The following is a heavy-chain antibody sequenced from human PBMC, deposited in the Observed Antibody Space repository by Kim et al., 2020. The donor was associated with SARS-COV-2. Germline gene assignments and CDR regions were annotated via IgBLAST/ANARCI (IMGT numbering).Heavy chain of an antibody. CDR2: T. CDR3: ARSIAAAPFDP. V-gene: IGHV4-59*01. J-gene: IGHJ5*02. Sequence: TNYNPSLKSRVTISVDTSKNQFSLKLSSVTAADTAVYYWARSIAAAPFDPWGQGTLVTVSS. D-gene: IGHD6-13*01.